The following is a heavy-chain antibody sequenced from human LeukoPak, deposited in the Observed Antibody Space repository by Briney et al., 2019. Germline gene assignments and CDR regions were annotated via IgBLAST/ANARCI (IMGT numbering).Heavy chain of an antibody. V-gene: IGHV4-59*12. Sequence: PSETLSLTCTVSGGSISSYYWSWIRQPPGKGLEWIGYIYYSGSTNYNPSLKSRVTISVDTSKNQFSLKLSSVTAADTAVYYCARDNVADYYYMDVWGKGTTVTISS. CDR3: ARDNVADYYYMDV. D-gene: IGHD2-21*01. CDR2: IYYSGST. J-gene: IGHJ6*03. CDR1: GGSISSYY.